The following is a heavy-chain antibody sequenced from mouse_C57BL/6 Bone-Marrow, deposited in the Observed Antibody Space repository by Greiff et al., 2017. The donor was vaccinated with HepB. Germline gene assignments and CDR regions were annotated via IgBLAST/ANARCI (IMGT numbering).Heavy chain of an antibody. Sequence: EVQLQQSGPELVKPGASVKMSCKASGYTFTDYNMHWVKQSHGKSLEWIGYINPNNGGTSYNQKFKGKATLTVNKSSSTAYMELRSLTSEDSAVYYCARENYYGSSYGYWGQGTTLTVSS. V-gene: IGHV1-22*01. CDR2: INPNNGGT. D-gene: IGHD1-1*01. CDR1: GYTFTDYN. J-gene: IGHJ2*01. CDR3: ARENYYGSSYGY.